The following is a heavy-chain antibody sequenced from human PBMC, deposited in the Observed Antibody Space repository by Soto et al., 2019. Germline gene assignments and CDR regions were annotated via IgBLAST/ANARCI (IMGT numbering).Heavy chain of an antibody. CDR3: AKRRRAGGHFDX. D-gene: IGHD1-26*01. CDR2: VSIGGST. V-gene: IGHV3-23*01. CDR1: GFTFSSYA. J-gene: IGHJ4*02. Sequence: WGSLRLSCAASGFTFSSYAMGWVRQGPGKGLEWVGVVSIGGSTHYADSVRGRFTISRDNSKNTLSLQMNSLTAEDTAVYFCAKRRRAGGHFDXWGQGALVTVSX.